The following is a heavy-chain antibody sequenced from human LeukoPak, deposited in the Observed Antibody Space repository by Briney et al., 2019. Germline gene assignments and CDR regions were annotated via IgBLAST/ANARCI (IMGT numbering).Heavy chain of an antibody. CDR2: IYYSGST. CDR1: GGSISSYY. J-gene: IGHJ6*03. D-gene: IGHD3-3*01. CDR3: ARGTDFWSGYYTGYYYYYMDV. V-gene: IGHV4-59*01. Sequence: SETLSLTCTVSGGSISSYYWSWIRQPPGKGLEWIGYIYYSGSTNCNPSLKGRVTISVDTSKNQFSLKLSSVTAADTAVHYCARGTDFWSGYYTGYYYYYMDVWGKGTTVTVSS.